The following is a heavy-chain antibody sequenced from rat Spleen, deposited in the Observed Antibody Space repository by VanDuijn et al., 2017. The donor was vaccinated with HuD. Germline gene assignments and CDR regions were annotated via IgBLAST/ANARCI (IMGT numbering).Heavy chain of an antibody. V-gene: IGHV5-7*01. CDR3: ARRHYGYTDYFDY. Sequence: EVQLVESGGGLVQPGRSLKLSCAASGFTFSDYNMAWVRQAPKKGLEWVATILYDSSRTYYRDSVKGRFTISRDNTKSTLSLQMDSLRSEDTATYYCARRHYGYTDYFDYWGQGVMVPVSS. J-gene: IGHJ2*01. CDR2: ILYDSSRT. D-gene: IGHD1-11*01. CDR1: GFTFSDYN.